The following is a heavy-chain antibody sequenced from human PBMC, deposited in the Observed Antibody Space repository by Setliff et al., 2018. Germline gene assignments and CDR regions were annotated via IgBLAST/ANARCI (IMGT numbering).Heavy chain of an antibody. V-gene: IGHV4-61*09. Sequence: SETLSLTCTVSGGSMNSGSYYWSFIRQPAGKGLEWIGQIYTSWSTVYNPSLKSRVTISLDTSKNQFSLDLSSVTAADTAVYYCARVSGFLYIDVWGNGTTVTVSS. CDR1: GGSMNSGSYY. J-gene: IGHJ6*03. CDR3: ARVSGFLYIDV. CDR2: IYTSWST. D-gene: IGHD3-3*01.